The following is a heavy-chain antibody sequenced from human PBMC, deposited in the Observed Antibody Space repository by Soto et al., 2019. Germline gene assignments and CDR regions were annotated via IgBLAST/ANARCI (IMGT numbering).Heavy chain of an antibody. CDR1: GYSFTSYW. D-gene: IGHD3-9*01. V-gene: IGHV5-51*01. Sequence: LGESLKISCKGSGYSFTSYWIGWVRQMPGKGLEWMGIIYPGDSDTRYSPSFQGQVTISADKSISTAYLQWSSLKASDTAMYYCARLARYDILTGYAFNYWGQGTLVTVSS. CDR3: ARLARYDILTGYAFNY. J-gene: IGHJ4*02. CDR2: IYPGDSDT.